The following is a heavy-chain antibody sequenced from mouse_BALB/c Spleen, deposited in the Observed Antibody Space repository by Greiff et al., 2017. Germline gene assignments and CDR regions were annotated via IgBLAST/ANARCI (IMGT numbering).Heavy chain of an antibody. CDR1: GYAFSSYW. V-gene: IGHV1-80*01. Sequence: VQRVESGAELVRPGSSVKISCKASGYAFSSYWMNWVKQRPGQGLEWIGQIYPGDGDTNYNGKFKGKATLTADKSSSTAYMQLSSLTSEDSAVYFCARRGDGYDEDWYFDVWGAGTTVTVSS. D-gene: IGHD2-2*01. J-gene: IGHJ1*01. CDR2: IYPGDGDT. CDR3: ARRGDGYDEDWYFDV.